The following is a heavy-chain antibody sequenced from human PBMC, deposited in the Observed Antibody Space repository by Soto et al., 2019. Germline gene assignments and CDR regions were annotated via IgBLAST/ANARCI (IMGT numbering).Heavy chain of an antibody. Sequence: GGSLRLSCVVSDFSFNDVWMDWVRQAPGKGLEWVGRIKSKVDGGTTDYAAPLMGRFAISRDDSKNTLYLQINSLKTEDTAVNYCTTEIARQVVDWGQGALVSVSS. CDR2: IKSKVDGGTT. J-gene: IGHJ4*02. CDR3: TTEIARQVVD. CDR1: DFSFNDVW. V-gene: IGHV3-15*07. D-gene: IGHD2-15*01.